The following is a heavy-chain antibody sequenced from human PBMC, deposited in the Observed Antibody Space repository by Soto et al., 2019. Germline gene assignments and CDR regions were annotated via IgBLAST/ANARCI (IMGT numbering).Heavy chain of an antibody. J-gene: IGHJ5*02. CDR3: ARVVPGAEAWFGP. V-gene: IGHV1-18*01. CDR2: ISLYSDGA. Sequence: PGASVKVSCKTSGYTFSNYGITWVRQAPGQPLEWLGWISLYSDGANYAQKFQGRVSMTTDTSTTTAYMELRSLRSDDTAVYYCARVVPGAEAWFGPWGQGTLVTVSS. CDR1: GYTFSNYG. D-gene: IGHD2-2*01.